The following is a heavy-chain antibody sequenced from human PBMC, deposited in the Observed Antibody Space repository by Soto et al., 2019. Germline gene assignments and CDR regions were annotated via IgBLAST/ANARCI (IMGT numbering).Heavy chain of an antibody. CDR3: VARGMTYDFLSGPHPFDP. CDR2: INHRRGA. V-gene: IGHV4-34*02. J-gene: IGHJ5*02. Sequence: QVQLQQWGAGLLKPSETLSLTCAAHNGSFTDYFWTWIRQSPGKGLEWIGEINHRRGATYNPSLRSRVTISIYTSKNHFSLSLRSLTAVDTAVYYCVARGMTYDFLSGPHPFDPWGHGTLVTVSS. CDR1: NGSFTDYF. D-gene: IGHD3-3*01.